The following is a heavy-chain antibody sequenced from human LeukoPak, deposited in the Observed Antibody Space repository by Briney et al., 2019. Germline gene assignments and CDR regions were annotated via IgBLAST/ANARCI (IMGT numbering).Heavy chain of an antibody. V-gene: IGHV1-46*01. CDR3: ARGGGIRGLIITFYDF. Sequence: ASVKVSCKASGYTFTGYYMHWVRQAPGQGLEWMGIIDPSGGSTTYAQRFEGRVTMTRDTTTNTVYMDLSSLRSEDTAVYYCARGGGIRGLIITFYDFWGQGTLVTVSS. CDR1: GYTFTGYY. D-gene: IGHD3-10*01. J-gene: IGHJ4*02. CDR2: IDPSGGST.